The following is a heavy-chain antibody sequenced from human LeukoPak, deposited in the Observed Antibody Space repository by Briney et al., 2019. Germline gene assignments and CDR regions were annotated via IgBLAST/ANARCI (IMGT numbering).Heavy chain of an antibody. Sequence: GGPLRLSCAASGFSFSNHGMHWVRQAPGKRLEWVAVIWDDGNNKRYANSVNGRFTISRDNSENTLYLQMNGLTAEDTAMYYCARDSYQDYYGRFDPWGQGTLVIVSS. J-gene: IGHJ5*02. D-gene: IGHD3-10*01. CDR3: ARDSYQDYYGRFDP. CDR1: GFSFSNHG. V-gene: IGHV3-33*01. CDR2: IWDDGNNK.